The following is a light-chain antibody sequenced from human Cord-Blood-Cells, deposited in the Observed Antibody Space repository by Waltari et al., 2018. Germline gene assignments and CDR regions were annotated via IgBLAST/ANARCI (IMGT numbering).Light chain of an antibody. CDR3: CSYAGSSTFDVV. V-gene: IGLV2-23*03. CDR1: SSDVGSYNL. CDR2: EGS. J-gene: IGLJ2*01. Sequence: QSALTQPAPVSGSPGQSITISCTGTSSDVGSYNLVSWYQQHPGNAPKLMIYEGSKRPSGVSNRFSGSKSGNTASLTISGLQAEDEADYYCCSYAGSSTFDVVFGGGTKLTVL.